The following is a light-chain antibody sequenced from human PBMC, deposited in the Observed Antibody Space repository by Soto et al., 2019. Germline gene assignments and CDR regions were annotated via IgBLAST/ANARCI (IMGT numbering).Light chain of an antibody. CDR1: QGVNSN. CDR3: QQYNNWPGT. V-gene: IGKV3-15*01. Sequence: EKVMTQSPATLSVSPGERATLSCRASQGVNSNLAWYQHRPGQAPRLLIYGAGTRAAGIPTRLSGRGSGTEFTLTISSLQSEDFGVYYCQQYNNWPGTFGQGTKVEIK. CDR2: GAG. J-gene: IGKJ1*01.